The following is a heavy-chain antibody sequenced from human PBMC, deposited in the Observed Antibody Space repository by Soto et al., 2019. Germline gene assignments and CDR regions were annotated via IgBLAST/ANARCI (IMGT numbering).Heavy chain of an antibody. CDR2: IIPTVGTA. CDR1: GGTFSTYS. J-gene: IGHJ1*01. Sequence: SVKVSCKTSGGTFSTYSINGVRQAPGQGLEWMGGIIPTVGTANYAQKFQDRLSITADESTSTAYMGLTSLMSDDTAVYYCVRGSDEWSTLGYLDLVQGTLV. CDR3: VRGSDEWSTLGYLD. D-gene: IGHD3-3*01. V-gene: IGHV1-69*13.